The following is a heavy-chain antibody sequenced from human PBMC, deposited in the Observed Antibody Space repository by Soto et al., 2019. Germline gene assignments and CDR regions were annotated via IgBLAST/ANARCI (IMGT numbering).Heavy chain of an antibody. CDR2: INHSGST. V-gene: IGHV4-34*01. Sequence: SETLSLTCAVYGGSFSGYYWSWIRQPPGKGLEWIGEINHSGSTNYNPSLKSRVTISVDTSKNQFSLKLSSVTAADTAVYYCARSAAARPKYYYGMDVWGQGTTVT. J-gene: IGHJ6*02. D-gene: IGHD6-6*01. CDR1: GGSFSGYY. CDR3: ARSAAARPKYYYGMDV.